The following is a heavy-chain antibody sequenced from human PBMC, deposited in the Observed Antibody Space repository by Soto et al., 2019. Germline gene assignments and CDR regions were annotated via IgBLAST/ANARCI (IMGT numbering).Heavy chain of an antibody. CDR3: ARGFVPNGVGLDY. J-gene: IGHJ4*02. CDR2: MNSDGTNT. D-gene: IGHD2-8*01. CDR1: GFTFRSFW. Sequence: VHLVESEGGLVQPGGSLRLSCAASGFTFRSFWMHWVRQAPGKGLVWVSRMNSDGTNTHYADSVKGRFTISRDNAKDTLYLQMNSLRAEDTAVYYCARGFVPNGVGLDYWGQGTLVTVSS. V-gene: IGHV3-74*01.